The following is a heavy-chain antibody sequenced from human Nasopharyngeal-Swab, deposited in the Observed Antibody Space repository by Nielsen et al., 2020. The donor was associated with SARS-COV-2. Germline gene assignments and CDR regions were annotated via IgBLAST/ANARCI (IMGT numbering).Heavy chain of an antibody. J-gene: IGHJ3*02. Sequence: ESLKISCTVSGYSISSGYYWGLIRQPPGKGLEWIGSIYHSGSTYYNPSLKSRVTISVDTSKNQFSLKLSSVTAADTAVYYCARDARWELLGAFDIWGQGTMVTVSS. CDR3: ARDARWELLGAFDI. D-gene: IGHD1-26*01. V-gene: IGHV4-38-2*02. CDR1: GYSISSGYY. CDR2: IYHSGST.